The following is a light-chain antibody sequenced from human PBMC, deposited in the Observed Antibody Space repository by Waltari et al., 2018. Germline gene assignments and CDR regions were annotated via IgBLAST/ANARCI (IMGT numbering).Light chain of an antibody. J-gene: IGLJ2*01. CDR3: HSYDRSLDGVV. CDR1: RPTIGAAYG. CDR2: NGA. V-gene: IGLV1-40*01. Sequence: QSVLTPPPSVSGAPGQTVTISCTGRRPTIGAAYGVHWYQQLPGTAPKLLIDNGANRPSGVPDRFSGSRSGTSASLAITGLQAEDEADYFCHSYDRSLDGVVFGGGTKLTVL.